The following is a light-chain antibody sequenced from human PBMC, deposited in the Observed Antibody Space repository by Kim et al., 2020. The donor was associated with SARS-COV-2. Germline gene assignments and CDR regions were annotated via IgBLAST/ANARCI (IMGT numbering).Light chain of an antibody. Sequence: ASVGDRVTITCRASQGIRNDLGWYQQKPGKAPKLLIYTASSLQSGVPSRFSGSGSGTDFTLTISSLQPEDFATYYCLQDYNYPRTFGQGTKVDIK. V-gene: IGKV1-6*01. CDR2: TAS. J-gene: IGKJ1*01. CDR1: QGIRND. CDR3: LQDYNYPRT.